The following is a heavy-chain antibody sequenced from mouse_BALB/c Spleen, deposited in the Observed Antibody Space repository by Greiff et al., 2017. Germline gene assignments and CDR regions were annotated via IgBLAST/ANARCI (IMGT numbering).Heavy chain of an antibody. J-gene: IGHJ2*01. V-gene: IGHV5-9-3*01. CDR2: ISSGGSYT. CDR1: GFTFSSYA. CDR3: ARDYGSSPYYFDY. Sequence: EVKVEESGGGLVKPGGSLKLSCAASGFTFSSYAMSWVRQTPEKRLEWVATISSGGSYTYYPDSVKGRFTISRDNAKNTLYLQMSSLRSEDTAMYYCARDYGSSPYYFDYWGQGTTLTVSS. D-gene: IGHD1-1*01.